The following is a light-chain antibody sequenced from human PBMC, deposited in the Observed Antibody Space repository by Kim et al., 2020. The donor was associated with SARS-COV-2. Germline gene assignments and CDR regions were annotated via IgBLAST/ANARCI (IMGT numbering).Light chain of an antibody. CDR3: AVWDDSLKGV. V-gene: IGLV1-44*01. J-gene: IGLJ3*02. CDR2: SNN. CDR1: SSNIGSNA. Sequence: QSVLTQAPSASGTPGQRVTISCSGSSSNIGSNAVNWYQQVPGTAPKLLIYSNNQRPSGVPDRFSGSKSGTSASLAISGLQSEDEADYYCAVWDDSLKGVFGGGTQLTVL.